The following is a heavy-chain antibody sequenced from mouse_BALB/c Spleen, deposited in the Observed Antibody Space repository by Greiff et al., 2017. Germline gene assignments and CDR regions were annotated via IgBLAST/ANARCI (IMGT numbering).Heavy chain of an antibody. CDR2: INSNGGST. J-gene: IGHJ3*01. V-gene: IGHV5-6-3*01. CDR1: GFTFSSYG. Sequence: EVQLVESGGGLVQPGGSLKLSCAASGFTFSSYGMSWVRQTPDKRLELVATINSNGGSTYYPDSVKGRFTISRDNAKNTLYLQMSSLKSEDTAMYYCARDLRGFAYWGQGTLVTVSA. CDR3: ARDLRGFAY.